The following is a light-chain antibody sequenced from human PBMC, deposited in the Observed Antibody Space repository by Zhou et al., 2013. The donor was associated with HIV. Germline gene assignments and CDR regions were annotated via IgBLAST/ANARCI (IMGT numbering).Light chain of an antibody. J-gene: IGKJ3*01. Sequence: EIVMTQSPATLSVSPGERATLSCRASQSISINLAWYQQKPGQAPRLLIYGASTRATGIPARFSGSGSGTDFTLTISSLEPEDFAVYYCQQRSNWPTFGPGTKVDIK. CDR1: QSISIN. CDR2: GAS. V-gene: IGKV3-15*01. CDR3: QQRSNWPT.